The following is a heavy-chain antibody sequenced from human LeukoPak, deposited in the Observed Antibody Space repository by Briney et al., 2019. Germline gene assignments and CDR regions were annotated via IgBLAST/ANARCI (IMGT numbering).Heavy chain of an antibody. V-gene: IGHV5-51*01. J-gene: IGHJ3*02. D-gene: IGHD5-24*01. CDR3: ARQGRWLHLESAFDI. Sequence: GESLKISCKGSGYSFTSYWIGWVRQMPGKGLEWMGIIYPGDSDTRYSPSFQGQVTISADKSISTAYLQWSSLKASDTAMYYCARQGRWLHLESAFDIWGQGTMVTVSS. CDR2: IYPGDSDT. CDR1: GYSFTSYW.